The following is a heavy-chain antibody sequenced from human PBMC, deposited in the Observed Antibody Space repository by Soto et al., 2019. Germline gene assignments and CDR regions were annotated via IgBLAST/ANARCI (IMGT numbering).Heavy chain of an antibody. V-gene: IGHV1-69*13. CDR1: GGTFSSYA. CDR3: ARLGVTTVPHFDY. D-gene: IGHD4-17*01. Sequence: SAKVSCKASGGTFSSYAISWVRQAPGQGLEWMGGIIPIFGTANYAQKFQGRVTITADESTSTAYMELSSLRSEDTAVYYCARLGVTTVPHFDYWGQGTLVTVSS. J-gene: IGHJ4*02. CDR2: IIPIFGTA.